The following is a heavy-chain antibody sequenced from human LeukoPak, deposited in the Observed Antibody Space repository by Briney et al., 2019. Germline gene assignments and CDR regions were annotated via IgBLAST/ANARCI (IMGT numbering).Heavy chain of an antibody. V-gene: IGHV3-21*01. CDR1: GFTFSSYS. D-gene: IGHD3-9*01. CDR3: ARDSSGYDILTGYPFGY. CDR2: ISSSSSYI. J-gene: IGHJ4*02. Sequence: GGSLRLSCAASGFTFSSYSMNWVRQAPGKGLEWVSSISSSSSYIYYADSVKGRFTISRDNAKNSLYLQMNSLRAEDTAVYYCARDSSGYDILTGYPFGYWGQGTLVTVSS.